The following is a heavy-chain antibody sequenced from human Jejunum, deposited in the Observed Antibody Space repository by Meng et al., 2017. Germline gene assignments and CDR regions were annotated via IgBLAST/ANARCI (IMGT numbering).Heavy chain of an antibody. CDR3: ARLRNDNNYEIDY. D-gene: IGHD5-24*01. V-gene: IGHV4-59*01. J-gene: IGHJ4*02. Sequence: SETLSLTCTVSGGSISSYYWSWIRQTPGKGPEWIGCIHYRGGTNYNPSLKSRLSISIDTSKNQFSLRLNSLTAADTAIYYCARLRNDNNYEIDYWGQGTLVTVSS. CDR2: IHYRGGT. CDR1: GGSISSYY.